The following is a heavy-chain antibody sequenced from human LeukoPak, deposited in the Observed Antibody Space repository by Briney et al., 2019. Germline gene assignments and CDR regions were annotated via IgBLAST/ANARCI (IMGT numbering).Heavy chain of an antibody. CDR3: AREESGGYFDY. Sequence: ASVKVSFTASGFTFTNYYMHWVRQAPGQGLEWMGLINPSGSSTNYAQKFRGRVTMTRDTSTTTVYMELSSLRSEDTAVYYCAREESGGYFDYGGQGTLVTVSS. CDR1: GFTFTNYY. D-gene: IGHD2-8*02. V-gene: IGHV1-46*01. CDR2: INPSGSST. J-gene: IGHJ4*02.